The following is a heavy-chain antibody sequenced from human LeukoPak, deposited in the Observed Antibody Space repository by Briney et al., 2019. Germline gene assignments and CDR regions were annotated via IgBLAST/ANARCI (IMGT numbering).Heavy chain of an antibody. CDR1: GFTFSDFN. CDR3: ARDRYWNPDS. CDR2: LWSGGGNE. V-gene: IGHV3-33*01. D-gene: IGHD1-1*01. J-gene: IGHJ4*02. Sequence: GRPLRLSCAASGFTFSDFNMHWVRQAPGKGLEWVAFLWSGGGNECYADSVKGRFTISRDNSKNTLYLQMTSLRAEDTAVYYCARDRYWNPDSWGQGTLVTVSS.